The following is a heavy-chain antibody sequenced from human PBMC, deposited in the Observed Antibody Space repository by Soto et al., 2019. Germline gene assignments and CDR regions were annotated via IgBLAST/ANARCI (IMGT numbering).Heavy chain of an antibody. Sequence: GPEVKKAGASVKVSCKASGYLFTNYGITWVRQAPGQGLEWMGWISANNGHTNYAQKFQGRVTMTTDTSTSTAYMELRSLRSDDMAVDCCARDIVGATSRKDYWGQGTLVTVSS. D-gene: IGHD1-26*01. V-gene: IGHV1-18*03. CDR1: GYLFTNYG. CDR2: ISANNGHT. J-gene: IGHJ4*02. CDR3: ARDIVGATSRKDY.